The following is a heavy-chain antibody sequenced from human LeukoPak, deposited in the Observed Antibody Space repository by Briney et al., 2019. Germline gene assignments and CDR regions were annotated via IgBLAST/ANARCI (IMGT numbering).Heavy chain of an antibody. V-gene: IGHV1-18*04. J-gene: IGHJ4*02. CDR3: ARRNSGGNSDY. CDR1: GYTFISYG. CDR2: ISVHNGNT. D-gene: IGHD2-15*01. Sequence: ATVTVSCKASGYTFISYGFTWVGQGAGQGLEWMGWISVHNGNTKYAQKLQGRVTMTTDTSTSTAYMELRSLRSDDTAVYYCARRNSGGNSDYWGQGALVTVSS.